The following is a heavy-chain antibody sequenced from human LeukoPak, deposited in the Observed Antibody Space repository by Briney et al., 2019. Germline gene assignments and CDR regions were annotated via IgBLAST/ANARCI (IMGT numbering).Heavy chain of an antibody. CDR3: ARRPRYSSGWYYFDS. CDR1: GGSFSGDY. V-gene: IGHV4-34*01. D-gene: IGHD6-19*01. Sequence: SETLSLTCAVYGGSFSGDYWNWIRQPPGNGLEWIGEINHSGSTNSNPSLKSRVTISVDRSKNQFSLKLSSVTAADTAVYYCARRPRYSSGWYYFDSWGQGTLVTVSS. J-gene: IGHJ4*02. CDR2: INHSGST.